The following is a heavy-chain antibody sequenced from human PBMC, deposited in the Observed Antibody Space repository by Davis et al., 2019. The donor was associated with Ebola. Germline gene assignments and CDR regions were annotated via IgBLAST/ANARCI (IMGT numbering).Heavy chain of an antibody. J-gene: IGHJ4*02. CDR3: ARTHCSGGSCYLDY. CDR1: GFTFSSYA. D-gene: IGHD2-15*01. Sequence: GGSLRLSCAASGFTFSSYAMSWVRQAPGKGLEWVSVIYNGGSTYYADSVKGRFTISRDNSKNTLYLQMNSLGVEDTAVYYCARTHCSGGSCYLDYWGQGTLVTVSS. CDR2: IYNGGST. V-gene: IGHV3-53*01.